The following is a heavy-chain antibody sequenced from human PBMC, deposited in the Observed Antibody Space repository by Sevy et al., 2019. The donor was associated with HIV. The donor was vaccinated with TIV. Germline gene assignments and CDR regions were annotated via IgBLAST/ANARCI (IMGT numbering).Heavy chain of an antibody. V-gene: IGHV3-30*02. CDR3: AKVLHIVEIPAAIDYYYGMDV. D-gene: IGHD2-2*01. CDR1: GFTFSTYG. Sequence: GGSLRLSCAASGFTFSTYGMHWVRQAPGKGLEWVAFIRFDGSIKYYRDSVKGRLTISRDNSKNTLYLQMNSLRAEDTAVYFCAKVLHIVEIPAAIDYYYGMDVWGLGTTVTVSS. CDR2: IRFDGSIK. J-gene: IGHJ6*02.